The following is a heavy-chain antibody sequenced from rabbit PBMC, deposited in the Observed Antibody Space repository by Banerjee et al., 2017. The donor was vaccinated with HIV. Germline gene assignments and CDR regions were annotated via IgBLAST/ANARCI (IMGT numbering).Heavy chain of an antibody. Sequence: QEQLEESGGGLVQPGGSLTLTCTASGFSFSSTYYMCWVRQAPGKGLEWIACINTSSGNTVYATWAKGRFTISKTSSTTVTLQLTSLTAADTATYFCARDRDWTLDLWGQGTLVTVS. J-gene: IGHJ3*01. CDR2: INTSSGNT. V-gene: IGHV1S45*01. CDR3: ARDRDWTLDL. D-gene: IGHD4-2*01. CDR1: GFSFSSTYY.